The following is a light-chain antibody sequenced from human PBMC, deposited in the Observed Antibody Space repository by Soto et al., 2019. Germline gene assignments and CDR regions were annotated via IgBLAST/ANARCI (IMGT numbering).Light chain of an antibody. Sequence: DIQMTQSPSSLSASVGDRVTITCRASQTISSSLNWYQQKPGKAPDLLIYAASNLQSGVPSTFSGSGSGSVLTLTISSLQTDDFATYYCQQSHSFPQMYTFGKGTRLEIK. J-gene: IGKJ2*01. CDR3: QQSHSFPQMYT. CDR2: AAS. CDR1: QTISSS. V-gene: IGKV1-39*01.